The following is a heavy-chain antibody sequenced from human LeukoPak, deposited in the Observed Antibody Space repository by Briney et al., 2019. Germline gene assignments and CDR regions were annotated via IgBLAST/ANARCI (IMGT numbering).Heavy chain of an antibody. CDR1: GFTFSTYA. Sequence: PGGSLSLSCAASGFTFSTYAMSWVRQIPGKGLEWVSAISGSDDGTYYADSVKGRFTISRDNSRNTLYLQMNTLRAEDTAVYFCAKSPVSSCRGSFCYPFDYWGQGNLVTVSS. V-gene: IGHV3-23*01. J-gene: IGHJ4*02. D-gene: IGHD2-15*01. CDR3: AKSPVSSCRGSFCYPFDY. CDR2: ISGSDDGT.